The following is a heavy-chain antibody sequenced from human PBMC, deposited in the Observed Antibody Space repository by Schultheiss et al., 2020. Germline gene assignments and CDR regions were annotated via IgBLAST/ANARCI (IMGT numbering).Heavy chain of an antibody. CDR3: AKDIRVSGSYLYDY. Sequence: GGSLRLSCAASGFTFSDYYMNWVRQAPGKGLEWVSSISSSSSTIYYADSVKGRFTISRDNSKNTLYLQMNSLRAEDTAVYYCAKDIRVSGSYLYDYWGQGTLVTVSS. CDR1: GFTFSDYY. V-gene: IGHV3-69-1*01. J-gene: IGHJ4*02. D-gene: IGHD1-26*01. CDR2: ISSSSSTI.